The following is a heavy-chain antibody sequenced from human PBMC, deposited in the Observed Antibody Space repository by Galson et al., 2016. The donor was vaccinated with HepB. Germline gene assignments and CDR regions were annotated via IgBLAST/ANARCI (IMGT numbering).Heavy chain of an antibody. CDR1: GYTFTSYD. D-gene: IGHD4-17*01. Sequence: SVKVSCKASGYTFTSYDINWVRQATGQGLEWMGWMNPNSGHTGYAQKFQGTVTMTRNTSISTAYMELSSLRSEDTAVYYCARVTTENWFDPWGQGTLVTVSS. CDR2: MNPNSGHT. V-gene: IGHV1-8*01. CDR3: ARVTTENWFDP. J-gene: IGHJ5*02.